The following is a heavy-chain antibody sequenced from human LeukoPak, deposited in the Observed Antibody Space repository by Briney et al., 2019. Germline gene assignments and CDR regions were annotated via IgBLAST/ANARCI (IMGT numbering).Heavy chain of an antibody. J-gene: IGHJ2*01. CDR2: ISYAGSNK. CDR1: GFTFSSYG. CDR3: AKDAGYNSAWGYWYFDL. D-gene: IGHD6-19*01. Sequence: SGGSLRLSCAASGFTFSSYGMHWVRQAPGKGLEWVAFISYAGSNKNYVDSVKGRFTISRDNSKNTLYVQMNSLRPEDTAMYYCAKDAGYNSAWGYWYFDLWGRGTLVTVSS. V-gene: IGHV3-30*02.